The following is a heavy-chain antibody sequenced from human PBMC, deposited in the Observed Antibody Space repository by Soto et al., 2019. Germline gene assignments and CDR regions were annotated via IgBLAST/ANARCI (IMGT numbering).Heavy chain of an antibody. CDR2: IIPIFGTA. J-gene: IGHJ6*02. V-gene: IGHV1-69*13. Sequence: SVKVSCKASGGTFSSYAISWVRQAPGQGLEWMGGIIPIFGTANYAQKFQGRVTITADESTSTAYMELSSLRSEDTAVYYCARVVDGSGSYYYYYGMDVWGQGTTVTVSS. CDR3: ARVVDGSGSYYYYYGMDV. D-gene: IGHD3-10*01. CDR1: GGTFSSYA.